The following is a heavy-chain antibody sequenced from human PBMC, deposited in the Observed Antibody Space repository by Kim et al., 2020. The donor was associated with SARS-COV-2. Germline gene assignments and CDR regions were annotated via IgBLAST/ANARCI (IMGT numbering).Heavy chain of an antibody. V-gene: IGHV3-23*01. Sequence: GGSLRLSCVASGFTFSSFAMSWVRQAPGKGLEWVSAITGSGGNTYYADSVRGRFTISRDNSKNTLYLQMNSLRAEDTAVFYCARDPPNTSSWYPFDYWGQGTLVTVSS. CDR3: ARDPPNTSSWYPFDY. CDR1: GFTFSSFA. J-gene: IGHJ4*02. CDR2: ITGSGGNT. D-gene: IGHD6-13*01.